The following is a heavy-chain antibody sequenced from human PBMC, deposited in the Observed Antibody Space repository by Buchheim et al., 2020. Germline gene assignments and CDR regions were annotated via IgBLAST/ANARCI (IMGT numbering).Heavy chain of an antibody. V-gene: IGHV4-61*01. CDR1: GGSVSSGSYY. J-gene: IGHJ4*02. D-gene: IGHD3-22*01. CDR2: IYYSGST. Sequence: QVQLQESGPGLVKPSETLSLTCTVSGGSVSSGSYYWSWIRQPPGKGLEWIGYIYYSGSTNYNPSLKSRVTISVDTSKNQFSLKLSSVTAADTAVYYCAGARVYYYDSSGYNDYWGQGTL. CDR3: AGARVYYYDSSGYNDY.